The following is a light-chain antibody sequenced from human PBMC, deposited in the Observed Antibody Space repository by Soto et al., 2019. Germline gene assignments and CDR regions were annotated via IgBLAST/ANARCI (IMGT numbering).Light chain of an antibody. CDR3: TSYTSSGTYV. CDR1: SSDVGGYKY. V-gene: IGLV2-14*01. J-gene: IGLJ1*01. Sequence: QSVLTQPASVSGSPGQSITISCTGTSSDVGGYKYVSWYQQHPGKAPKVMMYDVSNRPSGVSNRFSGYKSGNTASLTISGLHAEDEADYYCTSYTSSGTYVFGTGTKLTVL. CDR2: DVS.